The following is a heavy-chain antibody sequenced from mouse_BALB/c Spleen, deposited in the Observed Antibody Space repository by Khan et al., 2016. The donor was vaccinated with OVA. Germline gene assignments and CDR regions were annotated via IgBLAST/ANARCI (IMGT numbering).Heavy chain of an antibody. J-gene: IGHJ3*01. V-gene: IGHV1-77*01. CDR3: ARRNYFGYTFAY. CDR2: ISPGSGDT. D-gene: IGHD1-2*01. Sequence: QVQLQQSGAELARPGASVKLSCKASGYTFTDYYINWVKQRTGQGLEWIGEISPGSGDTYYNEKFKGKATLTADKSSSPAYMQLSSLTSEASAVDVCARRNYFGYTFAYWGQGTLVTVSA. CDR1: GYTFTDYY.